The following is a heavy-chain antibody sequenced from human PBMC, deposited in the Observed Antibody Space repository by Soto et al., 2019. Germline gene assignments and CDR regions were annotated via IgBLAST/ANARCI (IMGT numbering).Heavy chain of an antibody. Sequence: ASVKVSCKASGYTFTSYAMHWVRQAPGQRLEWMGWINAGNGNRKYSQKLQGRVTITRDTSASTAYMELSSLRSEDTAVYYCAREDYYIWGQGTMVTVSS. CDR3: AREDYYI. J-gene: IGHJ3*02. CDR2: INAGNGNR. D-gene: IGHD3-10*01. V-gene: IGHV1-3*01. CDR1: GYTFTSYA.